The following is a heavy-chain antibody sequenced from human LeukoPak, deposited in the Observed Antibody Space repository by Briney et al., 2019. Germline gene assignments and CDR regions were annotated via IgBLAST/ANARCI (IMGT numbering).Heavy chain of an antibody. CDR2: ISGSGGRT. CDR3: VVVSYCAVDCYDY. V-gene: IGHV3-23*01. CDR1: GFTFTNYA. J-gene: IGHJ4*02. Sequence: PGGSLRLSCAASGFTFTNYAMSWVRQAPGKGLEWVSAISGSGGRTYYADSVRGRFTISRDNSKSTLYVQMSSLRAEDTAVYFCVVVSYCAVDCYDYWGQGTLVTVSS. D-gene: IGHD2-21*01.